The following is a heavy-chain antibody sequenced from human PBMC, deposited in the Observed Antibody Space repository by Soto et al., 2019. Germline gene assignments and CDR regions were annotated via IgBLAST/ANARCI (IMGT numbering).Heavy chain of an antibody. CDR2: IYYSGST. CDR3: AREYSSAPDY. CDR1: GGSFSGYS. J-gene: IGHJ4*02. V-gene: IGHV4-34*01. Sequence: SETLSLTCAVYGGSFSGYSWSWIRQPPGKGLEWIGGIYYSGSTFYSPSLRSRVTISVDTSKNQFSLRVSSVTAADTAVYYCAREYSSAPDYWGQGTLVTVSS. D-gene: IGHD6-25*01.